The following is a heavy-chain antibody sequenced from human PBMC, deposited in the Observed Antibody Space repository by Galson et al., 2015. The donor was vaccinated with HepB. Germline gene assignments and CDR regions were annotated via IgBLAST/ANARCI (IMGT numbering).Heavy chain of an antibody. CDR2: ISSSSSTI. J-gene: IGHJ3*02. CDR1: GFTFSSYS. D-gene: IGHD3-22*01. V-gene: IGHV3-48*02. CDR3: ARGAYYDSSGLMFGAFDI. Sequence: SLRLSCAASGFTFSSYSMNWVRQAPGKGLEWVSYISSSSSTIYYADSVKGRFTISRDNAKNSLYLQMNSLRDEDTAVYYCARGAYYDSSGLMFGAFDIWGQGTMVTVSS.